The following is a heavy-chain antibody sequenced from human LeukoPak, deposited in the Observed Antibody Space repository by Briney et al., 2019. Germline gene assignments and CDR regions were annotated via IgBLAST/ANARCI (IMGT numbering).Heavy chain of an antibody. CDR3: ATLAPYDSGSYYNSAYYYGMDV. V-gene: IGHV4-30-4*01. Sequence: PSETLSLTCTVSGGSISSGDYYWSWIRQPPGKGLEWIGYIYYSGSTYYNPSLKSRVTISVDTSKNQFSLKLSSVTAADTAVYYCATLAPYDSGSYYNSAYYYGMDVWGKGTTVTVSS. D-gene: IGHD3-10*01. CDR2: IYYSGST. CDR1: GGSISSGDYY. J-gene: IGHJ6*04.